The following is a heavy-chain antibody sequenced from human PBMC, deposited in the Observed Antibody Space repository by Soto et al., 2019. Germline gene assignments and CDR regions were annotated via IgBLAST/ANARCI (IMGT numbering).Heavy chain of an antibody. D-gene: IGHD5-18*01. CDR2: IYYSGST. J-gene: IGHJ4*02. Sequence: PSETLSLTCTVSGGSISSYYWSWIRQPPGKGLEWIGYIYYSGSTNYNPSLKSRVTISVDTSKNQFSLKLSSVTAADTAVYYCERDWATTGYSSTGIDFSGQGTLLTVSS. CDR3: ERDWATTGYSSTGIDF. CDR1: GGSISSYY. V-gene: IGHV4-59*01.